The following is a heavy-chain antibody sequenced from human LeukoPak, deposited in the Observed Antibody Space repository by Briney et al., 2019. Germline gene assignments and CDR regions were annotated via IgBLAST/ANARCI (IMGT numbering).Heavy chain of an antibody. J-gene: IGHJ4*02. CDR1: GGSISRYY. Sequence: SETLSLTCTVSGGSISRYYWSWIRQPPGKGLEWIGYISYSGSTNYNPSLKSRVTISVDTSKNQFSLKLSSVTAADTAVYYCASNVWGSYPTFDDYWGQGTLVTVSS. CDR2: ISYSGST. D-gene: IGHD3-16*02. V-gene: IGHV4-59*01. CDR3: ASNVWGSYPTFDDY.